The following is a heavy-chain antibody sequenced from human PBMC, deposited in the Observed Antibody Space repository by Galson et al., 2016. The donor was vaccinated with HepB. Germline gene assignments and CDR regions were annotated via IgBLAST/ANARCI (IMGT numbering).Heavy chain of an antibody. Sequence: SLRLSCAASGFTFSNYWMHWVRQVPGKGLVWVSRMNGDGSDTTYADSVKGRFTISRDNAKNSLYLQMSYLRVEDTAVYYCARGGSGWRHCNSANCYGALDYWGQGILVTVSS. CDR3: ARGGSGWRHCNSANCYGALDY. V-gene: IGHV3-74*01. D-gene: IGHD2-2*01. CDR1: GFTFSNYW. CDR2: MNGDGSDT. J-gene: IGHJ4*02.